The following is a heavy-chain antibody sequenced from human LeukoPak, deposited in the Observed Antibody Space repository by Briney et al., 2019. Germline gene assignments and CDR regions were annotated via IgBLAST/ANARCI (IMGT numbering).Heavy chain of an antibody. D-gene: IGHD6-19*01. Sequence: SETLSLTCTVSGGSISSYYWSWIRQPAGKGLEWIGRIYTSGSTNYNPSLKSRVTMSVDASKNQFSLKLSSVTAADTAVYYCARHGRRIAVAGFRGGWFDPWGQGTLVTVSS. CDR1: GGSISSYY. V-gene: IGHV4-4*07. CDR3: ARHGRRIAVAGFRGGWFDP. CDR2: IYTSGST. J-gene: IGHJ5*02.